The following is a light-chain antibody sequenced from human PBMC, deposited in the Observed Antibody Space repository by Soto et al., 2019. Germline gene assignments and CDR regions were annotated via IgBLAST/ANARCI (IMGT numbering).Light chain of an antibody. CDR2: SSN. Sequence: QSVLTQPPSASGTPGQRVTISCSGSNSNIGTNSMNWFQQLPGTAPKLLIHSSNQRPSGVPDRFSGSKSGTSASLAISGLQSEDEADYYCAAWDGSLKGWVFGGGTQLTVL. CDR1: NSNIGTNS. J-gene: IGLJ2*01. V-gene: IGLV1-44*01. CDR3: AAWDGSLKGWV.